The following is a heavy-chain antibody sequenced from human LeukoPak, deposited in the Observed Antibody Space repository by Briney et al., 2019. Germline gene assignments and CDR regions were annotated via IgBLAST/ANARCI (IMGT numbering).Heavy chain of an antibody. CDR2: ISSSGSTI. D-gene: IGHD6-6*01. CDR3: ARIELRWYSSSSGGCDY. V-gene: IGHV3-11*01. CDR1: GFTFSDYY. Sequence: GGSLRLSCAVSGFTFSDYYMSWIRQAPGKGLEWVSYISSSGSTIYYADSVKGRFTISRDNAKNSLYLQMNSLRAEDTAVYYCARIELRWYSSSSGGCDYWGQGTLVTVSS. J-gene: IGHJ4*02.